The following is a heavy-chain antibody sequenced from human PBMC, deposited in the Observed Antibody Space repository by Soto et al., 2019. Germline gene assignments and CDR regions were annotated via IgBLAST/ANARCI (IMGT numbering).Heavy chain of an antibody. CDR2: IYYSGST. Sequence: SETLSLTCTVSGGSISSSSYYWGWIRQPPGKGLEWIGSIYYSGSTYYNPSLKSRVTISVDTSKNQFSLKLSSVTAADTAVYYCARRGFWSGYSYYYYGMDVRGQGTTVTVSS. CDR3: ARRGFWSGYSYYYYGMDV. D-gene: IGHD3-3*01. V-gene: IGHV4-39*01. CDR1: GGSISSSSYY. J-gene: IGHJ6*02.